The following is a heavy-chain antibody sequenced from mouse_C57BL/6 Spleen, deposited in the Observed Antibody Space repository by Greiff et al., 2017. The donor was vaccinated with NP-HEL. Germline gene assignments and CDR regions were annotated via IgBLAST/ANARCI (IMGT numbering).Heavy chain of an antibody. V-gene: IGHV5-4*01. Sequence: EVMLVESGGGLVKPGGSLKLSCAASGFTFSSYAMSWVRQTPEKRLEWVATISDGGSYTYYPDNVKGRFTISRDNAKNNLYLQMSHLKSEDTAMYYCARERGPWFAYWGQGTLVTVSA. CDR1: GFTFSSYA. CDR3: ARERGPWFAY. CDR2: ISDGGSYT. J-gene: IGHJ3*01.